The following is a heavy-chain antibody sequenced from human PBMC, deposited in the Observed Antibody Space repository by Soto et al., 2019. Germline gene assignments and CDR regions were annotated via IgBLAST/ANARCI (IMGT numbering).Heavy chain of an antibody. CDR3: ARATGWLRPNWFDP. V-gene: IGHV4-30-2*01. J-gene: IGHJ5*02. CDR1: VGSISGGGYS. Sequence: SECLSLTCAVSVGSISGGGYSWSWIRQPPGKGLEWIGYIYHSGSTYYNPSLKSRVTISVDRSKNQFSLKLSSVTAADTAVYYCARATGWLRPNWFDPWGQGTLVTVSS. CDR2: IYHSGST. D-gene: IGHD5-12*01.